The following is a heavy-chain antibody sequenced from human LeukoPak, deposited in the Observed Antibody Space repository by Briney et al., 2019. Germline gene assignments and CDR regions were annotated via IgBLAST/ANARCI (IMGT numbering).Heavy chain of an antibody. V-gene: IGHV1-2*02. CDR1: GYTFTGYY. CDR2: INPNSGGT. J-gene: IGHJ4*02. D-gene: IGHD5-24*01. Sequence: EASVKVSCKASGYTFTGYYMHWVRQAPGQGLEWMGWINPNSGGTNYAQKFQGRVTMTRDTSISTAYMELSRLRSDDTAVYYCARPLTDGYNLDYWGQGTLVIVSS. CDR3: ARPLTDGYNLDY.